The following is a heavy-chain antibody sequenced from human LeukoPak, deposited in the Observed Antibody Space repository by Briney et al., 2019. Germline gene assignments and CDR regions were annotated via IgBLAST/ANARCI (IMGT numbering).Heavy chain of an antibody. Sequence: PGGSLRLSCAASQFTFNNFPMHWVRQAPGKGLEWVATIAYDGTNIFYADSVRGRFTTSRDNSKSALFLEMNSLRGEDTAVYYCAREPYDISGYGMDVWGQGTMVTVSS. D-gene: IGHD3-22*01. J-gene: IGHJ6*02. CDR1: QFTFNNFP. V-gene: IGHV3-30-3*01. CDR3: AREPYDISGYGMDV. CDR2: IAYDGTNI.